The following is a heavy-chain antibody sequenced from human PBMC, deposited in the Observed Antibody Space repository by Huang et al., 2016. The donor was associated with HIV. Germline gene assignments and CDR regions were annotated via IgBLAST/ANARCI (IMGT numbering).Heavy chain of an antibody. CDR1: GFTFDAYA. CDR2: MNWKSGNI. Sequence: EVQLVESGGGLVRPGRSLRISCAACGFTFDAYALHWVRKIPVKGLDWGSGMNWKSGNIAYADSVRGRFTISRDNAKTSLYLQMNSLRPEDTALYYCAKDWGYDFGAFDFWGRGTMVTVSS. J-gene: IGHJ3*01. V-gene: IGHV3-9*01. CDR3: AKDWGYDFGAFDF. D-gene: IGHD3-16*01.